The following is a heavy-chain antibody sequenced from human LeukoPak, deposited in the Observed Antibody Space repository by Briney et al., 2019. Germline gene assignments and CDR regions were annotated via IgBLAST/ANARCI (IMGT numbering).Heavy chain of an antibody. Sequence: PSETLSLTCTVSGGSISGDNYYWTWIRQPAGKGLEWIGRISTSGSTSYNPSLKSRVTISVDMSKNQFSLKVNSVTAADTAVYYCARAYTAMADDGLDYWGQGTLVTVSS. CDR1: GGSISGDNYY. J-gene: IGHJ4*02. CDR3: ARAYTAMADDGLDY. D-gene: IGHD5-18*01. V-gene: IGHV4-61*02. CDR2: ISTSGST.